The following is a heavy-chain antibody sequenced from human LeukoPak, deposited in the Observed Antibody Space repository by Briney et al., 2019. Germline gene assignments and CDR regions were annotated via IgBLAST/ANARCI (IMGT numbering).Heavy chain of an antibody. Sequence: QPGGSLRLSCAASGFTFSSYAMSWVRQAPGKGLEWVSAISGSGGSTYYADSVKGRFTISRDNSKNTLYLQMNSLRAEDTAVYYCAKDGAPTMVRGVANWFDPWGQGTLVTVSS. D-gene: IGHD3-10*01. V-gene: IGHV3-23*01. CDR2: ISGSGGST. CDR1: GFTFSSYA. CDR3: AKDGAPTMVRGVANWFDP. J-gene: IGHJ5*02.